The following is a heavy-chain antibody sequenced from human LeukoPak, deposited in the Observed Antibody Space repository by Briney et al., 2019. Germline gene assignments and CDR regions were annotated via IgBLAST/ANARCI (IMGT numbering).Heavy chain of an antibody. CDR1: GYSFVSFW. J-gene: IGHJ6*02. CDR2: IYPGDSDT. Sequence: GESLKISCKGSGYSFVSFWIGWVRQMPGKGLEWMGIIYPGDSDTRYSPSFQGQVTISADKSISTTYVQWSSLKASDTAIYYCASIVVAAAGRGYYYYGMDVWGQGTTVTVSS. D-gene: IGHD6-13*01. V-gene: IGHV5-51*01. CDR3: ASIVVAAAGRGYYYYGMDV.